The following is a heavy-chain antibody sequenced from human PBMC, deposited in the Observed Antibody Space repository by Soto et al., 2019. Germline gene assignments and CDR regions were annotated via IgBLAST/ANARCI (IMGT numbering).Heavy chain of an antibody. CDR2: IYYSGST. CDR3: ARDRTYYYGSGSYPNYYYYYGIDV. V-gene: IGHV4-59*01. D-gene: IGHD3-10*01. CDR1: GGSISSYY. J-gene: IGHJ6*02. Sequence: SETLSLTCTVSGGSISSYYWSWIRQPPGKGLEWIGYIYYSGSTNYNPSLKSRVTISVDTSKNQFSLKLSSVTAADTAVYYCARDRTYYYGSGSYPNYYYYYGIDVWGQGTTVAVSS.